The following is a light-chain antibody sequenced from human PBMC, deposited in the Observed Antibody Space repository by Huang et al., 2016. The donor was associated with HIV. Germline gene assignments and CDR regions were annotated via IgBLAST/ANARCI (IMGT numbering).Light chain of an antibody. Sequence: ERVMTQSPATLSVAPGERVTLSCRASHSVSSNLAWNQQKPGQAPRLLIHGASTRATGIPARFSGSGSGTEFTLAISSLQSEESGVYFCQQYDNWPLTFGQGTRLEIK. CDR2: GAS. J-gene: IGKJ5*01. CDR1: HSVSSN. CDR3: QQYDNWPLT. V-gene: IGKV3-15*01.